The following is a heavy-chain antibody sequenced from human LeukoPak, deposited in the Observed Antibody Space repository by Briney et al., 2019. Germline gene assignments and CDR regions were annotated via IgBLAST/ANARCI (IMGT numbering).Heavy chain of an antibody. D-gene: IGHD4/OR15-4a*01. CDR3: ARRAGAYSHPYDY. CDR1: GFTFSNYG. CDR2: IYSDNT. V-gene: IGHV3-53*01. J-gene: IGHJ4*02. Sequence: GGSLRLSCAASGFTFSNYGMSWVRQAPGKGLEWVSFIYSDNTHYSDSVKGRFTISRDNSKNTLYLQMNSLRAEDTAVYYCARRAGAYSHPYDYWGQGTLVTVSS.